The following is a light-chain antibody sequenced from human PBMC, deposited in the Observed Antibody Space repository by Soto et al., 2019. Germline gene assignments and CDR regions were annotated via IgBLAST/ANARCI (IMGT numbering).Light chain of an antibody. V-gene: IGKV3-11*01. CDR1: QSVSSY. J-gene: IGKJ1*01. Sequence: EIVLTQSPATLSLSPWERATLSCRASQSVSSYLAWYQQQPGQAPRLLIYDASNRATVIPARFSGSGSGTDFTLTISRLEPEDFAVYYCQQYGSSGTFGQGTKVDI. CDR2: DAS. CDR3: QQYGSSGT.